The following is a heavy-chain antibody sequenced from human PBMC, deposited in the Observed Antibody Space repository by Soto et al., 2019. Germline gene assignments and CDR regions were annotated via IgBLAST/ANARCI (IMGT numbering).Heavy chain of an antibody. CDR3: AREPKYCSGGSCYLSGLDY. CDR1: GGSISGGDYY. J-gene: IGHJ4*02. Sequence: PSETLSLTCTVSGGSISGGDYYWSWIRQPPGKGLEWIGYIYYSGSTYYNPSLKSRVTISVDTSKNQFSLKLSSVTAADTAVYYCAREPKYCSGGSCYLSGLDYWGQGTLVTVSS. CDR2: IYYSGST. D-gene: IGHD2-15*01. V-gene: IGHV4-30-4*01.